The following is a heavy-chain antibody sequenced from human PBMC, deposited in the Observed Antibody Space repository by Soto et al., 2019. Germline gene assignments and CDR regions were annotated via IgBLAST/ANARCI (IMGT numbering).Heavy chain of an antibody. J-gene: IGHJ4*02. V-gene: IGHV1-24*01. Sequence: ASVKVSCKVSGYTLTELSMHWVRQAPGKGLEWMGGFDPEDGETIYAQKFQGRVTMTEDTSTDTAYMELSSLRSEDTAVYYCAANYYDSSGYYYVDYWGQGTLVTVSS. D-gene: IGHD3-22*01. CDR3: AANYYDSSGYYYVDY. CDR1: GYTLTELS. CDR2: FDPEDGET.